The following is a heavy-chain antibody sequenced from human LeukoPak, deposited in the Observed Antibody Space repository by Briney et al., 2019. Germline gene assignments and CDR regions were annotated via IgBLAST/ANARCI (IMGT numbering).Heavy chain of an antibody. D-gene: IGHD6-19*01. CDR3: ARDPPYSSGWYLAQYFDY. V-gene: IGHV3-21*01. CDR2: IMSSSSYI. CDR1: GFTFSSYS. Sequence: GGSLRLSCAASGFTFSSYSMNWVRQAPGKGLEWVSSIMSSSSYIYYADSVKGRFTISRDNAKNSLYLQMNSLRAEDTAVYYCARDPPYSSGWYLAQYFDYWGQGTLVTVSS. J-gene: IGHJ4*02.